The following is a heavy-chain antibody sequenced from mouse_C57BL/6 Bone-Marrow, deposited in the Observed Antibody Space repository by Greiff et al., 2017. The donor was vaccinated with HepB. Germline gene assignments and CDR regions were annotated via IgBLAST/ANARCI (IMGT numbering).Heavy chain of an antibody. CDR3: AITTVDYYAMDY. V-gene: IGHV2-6*01. J-gene: IGHJ4*01. D-gene: IGHD1-1*01. Sequence: VKVVESGPGLVAPSQSLSITCTVSGFSLTSYGVDWVRQSPGKGLEWLGVIWGVGSTNYNSALKSRLSISKDNSKSQVFLKMNSLQTDDTAMYYCAITTVDYYAMDYWGQGTSVTVSS. CDR2: IWGVGST. CDR1: GFSLTSYG.